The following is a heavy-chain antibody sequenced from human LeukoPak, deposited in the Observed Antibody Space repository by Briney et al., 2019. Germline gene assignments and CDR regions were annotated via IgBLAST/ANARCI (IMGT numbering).Heavy chain of an antibody. D-gene: IGHD5-18*01. CDR2: INPNSGGT. CDR3: ARDRGISKRGYSYGYGRPLDY. J-gene: IGHJ4*02. Sequence: ASVKVSCKASGYTFTGHYMHWVRQAPGQGLEWMGWINPNSGGTNYAQKFQGRVTMTRDTSISTAYMELSRLRSDDTAVYYCARDRGISKRGYSYGYGRPLDYWGQGTLVTVSS. CDR1: GYTFTGHY. V-gene: IGHV1-2*02.